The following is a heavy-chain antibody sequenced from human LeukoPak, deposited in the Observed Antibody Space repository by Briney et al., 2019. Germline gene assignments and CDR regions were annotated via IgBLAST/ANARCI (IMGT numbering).Heavy chain of an antibody. V-gene: IGHV1-2*04. CDR2: INPNSGGT. CDR1: GYTFTGYY. J-gene: IGHJ3*02. Sequence: ASVKVSCKASGYTFTGYYMHWVRQAPGQGLEWMGWINPNSGGTNYAQKFQGWVTMTRDTSISTAYMELGRLRSDDTAVYYCARAAYCGGDCPSAFDIWGQGTMVTVSS. CDR3: ARAAYCGGDCPSAFDI. D-gene: IGHD2-21*02.